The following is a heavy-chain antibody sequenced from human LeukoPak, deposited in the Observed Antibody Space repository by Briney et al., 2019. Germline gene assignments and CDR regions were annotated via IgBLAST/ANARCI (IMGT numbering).Heavy chain of an antibody. CDR3: ARYYYDSSGYYNFDY. J-gene: IGHJ4*02. CDR1: GYTFTSYG. V-gene: IGHV1-18*01. CDR2: ISACNGNT. D-gene: IGHD3-22*01. Sequence: ASVKVSCKASGYTFTSYGISWVRQAPGQGLEWMGWISACNGNTNYAQKLQGRVTMTTDTSTSTAYMELRSLRSDDTAVYYCARYYYDSSGYYNFDYWGQGTLVTVSS.